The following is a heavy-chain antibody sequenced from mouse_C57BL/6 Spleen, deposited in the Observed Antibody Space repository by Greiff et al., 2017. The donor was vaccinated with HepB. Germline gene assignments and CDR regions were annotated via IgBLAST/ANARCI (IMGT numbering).Heavy chain of an antibody. D-gene: IGHD4-1*01. CDR3: ARWLTLYYFDY. Sequence: EVQLQQSGPELVKPGASVKISCKASGYSFTGYYMNWVKQSPEKSLEWIGEINPSTGGTTYNQKFKAKATLTVDKSSSTAYMQLKSLTSEDSAVYYCARWLTLYYFDYWGQGTTLTVSS. CDR1: GYSFTGYY. CDR2: INPSTGGT. V-gene: IGHV1-42*01. J-gene: IGHJ2*01.